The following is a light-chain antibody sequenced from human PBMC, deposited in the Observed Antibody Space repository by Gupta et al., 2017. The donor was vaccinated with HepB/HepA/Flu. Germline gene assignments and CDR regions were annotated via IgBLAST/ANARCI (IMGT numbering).Light chain of an antibody. V-gene: IGKV3-20*01. CDR2: GTS. Sequence: ELVLTQSPGTLSLSPGERATLSCRASQSGSSNFIAWYQQKPGQTPMLLLYGTSARATGIPDRFSGSWSGTDFTLTISRLEPEDFAVYYCQRYGTSPFFGPGTKVEIK. CDR1: QSGSSNF. CDR3: QRYGTSPF. J-gene: IGKJ3*01.